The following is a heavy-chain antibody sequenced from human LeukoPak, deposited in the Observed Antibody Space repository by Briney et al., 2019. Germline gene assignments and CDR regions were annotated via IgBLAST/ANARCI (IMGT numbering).Heavy chain of an antibody. J-gene: IGHJ4*02. Sequence: MTSETLSLTCTVSGGSISNSYWSWIRQPPGKGLEWIGFFHDSESTNYNPSLKSRVSTSLDTSKNQVSLWLSSVTAADTAVYYCARGDASGRPGIGFDFWGQGTLVTVSS. CDR2: FHDSEST. D-gene: IGHD1-26*01. CDR3: ARGDASGRPGIGFDF. V-gene: IGHV4-59*01. CDR1: GGSISNSY.